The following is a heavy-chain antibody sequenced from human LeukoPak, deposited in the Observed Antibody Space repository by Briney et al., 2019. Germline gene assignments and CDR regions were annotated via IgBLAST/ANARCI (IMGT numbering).Heavy chain of an antibody. V-gene: IGHV4-4*02. D-gene: IGHD3-10*01. CDR2: IYYTGSR. CDR3: ARMSPRYYYGSGGLPGSDY. CDR1: GASISSSDW. J-gene: IGHJ4*02. Sequence: PSETLSLTCVVSGASISSSDWWSWVRQSPGKGLEWIGEIYYTGSRNYNPSLKSRVAMSVDTSKNQFSLKLSSVTAADTAVYYCARMSPRYYYGSGGLPGSDYWGQGTLVTVSS.